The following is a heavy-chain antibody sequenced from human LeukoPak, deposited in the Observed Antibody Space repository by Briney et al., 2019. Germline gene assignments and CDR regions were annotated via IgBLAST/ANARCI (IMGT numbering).Heavy chain of an antibody. J-gene: IGHJ4*02. CDR3: AKLTGNPSGSFAN. CDR2: ITGSGGST. V-gene: IGHV3-23*01. D-gene: IGHD3-9*01. Sequence: GGFLRLSCAASGFTFSSYAMSWVRQAPGKGLEWVSTITGSGGSTYYADSVQGRFTISRDNSKNTMYVQVNSLRAEDTAVYYCAKLTGNPSGSFANWGQGTVVSVSS. CDR1: GFTFSSYA.